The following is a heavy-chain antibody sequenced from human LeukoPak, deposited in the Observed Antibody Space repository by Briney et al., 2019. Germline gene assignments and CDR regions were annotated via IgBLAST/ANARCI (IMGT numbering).Heavy chain of an antibody. CDR2: ISDSGDST. CDR3: AKYRDGYNVGFDY. Sequence: GGSLRLSCAASAFTFSSYAMGWVRQAPGEGVEWVSVISDSGDSTYYADSVKGRFTIARDNSKNTLYLQMNSLRAEDTAVYYCAKYRDGYNVGFDYWGQGTLVTVSS. V-gene: IGHV3-23*01. CDR1: AFTFSSYA. D-gene: IGHD5-24*01. J-gene: IGHJ4*02.